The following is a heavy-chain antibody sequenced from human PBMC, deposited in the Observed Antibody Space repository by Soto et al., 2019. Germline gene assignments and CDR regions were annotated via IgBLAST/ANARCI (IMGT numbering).Heavy chain of an antibody. J-gene: IGHJ4*02. V-gene: IGHV4-34*01. CDR1: GGSFSGYY. CDR2: INHSGST. CDR3: AGRYGDYDFDY. D-gene: IGHD4-17*01. Sequence: SETLSLTCAVYGGSFSGYYWSWIRQPPGKGLEWIGEINHSGSTNYNPSLKSRVTISVDTSKNQFSLKLSSVTAADTAVYYCAGRYGDYDFDYWGQGTLVTVSS.